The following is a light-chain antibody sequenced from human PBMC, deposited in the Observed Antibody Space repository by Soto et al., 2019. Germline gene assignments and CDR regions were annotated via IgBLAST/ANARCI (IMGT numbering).Light chain of an antibody. CDR2: INSDGSH. CDR1: SGHSTYA. J-gene: IGLJ3*02. Sequence: QLVLTQSPSASASLGASVKLTCTLSSGHSTYAIAWHQQQPEKGPRYLMEINSDGSHNKGDGIPDRFSGSSSGTERYLTISSLQSEDEADYYCYSYSAYTTLWVFGGGTKLTVL. CDR3: YSYSAYTTLWV. V-gene: IGLV4-69*01.